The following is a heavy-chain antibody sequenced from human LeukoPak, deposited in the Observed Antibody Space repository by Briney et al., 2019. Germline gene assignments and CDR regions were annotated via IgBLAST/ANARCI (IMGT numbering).Heavy chain of an antibody. Sequence: PGGSLRLSCAASGFTFSDYYMSWIRQAPGKGLEWVSYISSSSSYTNYADSVKGRFTISRDSAKNSLYLQMNSLRAEDTAVYYCARDRPAGTAASYYYYGMDVWAKGPRSPSPQ. CDR2: ISSSSSYT. J-gene: IGHJ6*04. V-gene: IGHV3-11*06. CDR1: GFTFSDYY. D-gene: IGHD2-2*01. CDR3: ARDRPAGTAASYYYYGMDV.